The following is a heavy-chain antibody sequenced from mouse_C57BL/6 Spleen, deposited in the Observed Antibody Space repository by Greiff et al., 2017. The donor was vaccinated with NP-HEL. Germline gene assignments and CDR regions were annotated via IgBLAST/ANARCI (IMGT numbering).Heavy chain of an antibody. CDR3: ARDRSYFDY. CDR1: GFTFSSYA. Sequence: EVNLVESGGGLVKPGGSLKLSCAASGFTFSSYAMSWVRQTPEKRLEWVATISDGGSYTYYPDNVKGRFTISRDNAKNNLYLQMSHLKSEDTAMYYCARDRSYFDYWGQGTTLTVSS. CDR2: ISDGGSYT. J-gene: IGHJ2*01. V-gene: IGHV5-4*01.